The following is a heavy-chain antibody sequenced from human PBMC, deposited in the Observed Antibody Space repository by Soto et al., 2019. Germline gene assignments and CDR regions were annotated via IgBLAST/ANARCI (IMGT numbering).Heavy chain of an antibody. J-gene: IGHJ4*02. Sequence: GSLRLSCGASGLTVSSSYMSWVRQAPGKGLECVSVIYGDYTTYYADSVKGRFTISRDNAKNTLYLQMNNLSPVDTAVYYCARNLNGYGNWDYWGQGNLVTVSS. CDR3: ARNLNGYGNWDY. CDR1: GLTVSSSY. D-gene: IGHD1-1*01. CDR2: IYGDYTT. V-gene: IGHV3-66*01.